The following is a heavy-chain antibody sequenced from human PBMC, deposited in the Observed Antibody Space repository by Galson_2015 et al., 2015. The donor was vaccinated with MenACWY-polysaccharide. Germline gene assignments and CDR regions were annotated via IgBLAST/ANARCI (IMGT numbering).Heavy chain of an antibody. V-gene: IGHV2-5*02. CDR3: ARGAPAPPEPLKFDF. CDR1: GFSFRTTRVG. J-gene: IGHJ4*02. D-gene: IGHD2-2*01. CDR2: VYWDGEK. Sequence: PALVKPTQPLTMPCTFSGFSFRTTRVGVAWIRQSPGKALEWLALVYWDGEKHYSPSLKNRVTIIKDTSKHQVVLTMTNMDPVDPATYYCARGAPAPPEPLKFDFWGQGALVSVSS.